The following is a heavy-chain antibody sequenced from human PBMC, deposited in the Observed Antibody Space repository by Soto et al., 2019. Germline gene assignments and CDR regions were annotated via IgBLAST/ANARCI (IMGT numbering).Heavy chain of an antibody. CDR2: IDQDGSEK. D-gene: IGHD6-6*01. V-gene: IGHV3-7*01. CDR1: GFTFSTYW. Sequence: EVQLVESGGGLVQPGGSLTLSCAASGFTFSTYWMSWVRQAPGKGLEWVAYIDQDGSEKYSVDSVKGRFTISRDNAKNSLYLQMDSLRAEDTAVYYCAGDFVLYSTSSGIDYWGQGILVAVSS. CDR3: AGDFVLYSTSSGIDY. J-gene: IGHJ4*02.